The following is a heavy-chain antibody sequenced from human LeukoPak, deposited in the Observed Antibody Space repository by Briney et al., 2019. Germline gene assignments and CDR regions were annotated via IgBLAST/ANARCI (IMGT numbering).Heavy chain of an antibody. CDR1: GFTFSDYY. Sequence: GGSLRLSCAASGFTFSDYYMTWIRQAPGKGLEWVSYISSSSSYTNYADSVKGRFTISRDNSKNTLYLQMNSLRAEDTAVYYCAKGPWLVPYDYWGQGTLVTVSS. J-gene: IGHJ4*02. CDR2: ISSSSSYT. D-gene: IGHD6-19*01. CDR3: AKGPWLVPYDY. V-gene: IGHV3-11*05.